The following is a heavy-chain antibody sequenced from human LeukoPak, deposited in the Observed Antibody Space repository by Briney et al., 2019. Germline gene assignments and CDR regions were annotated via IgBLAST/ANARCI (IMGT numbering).Heavy chain of an antibody. J-gene: IGHJ6*02. D-gene: IGHD4-17*01. Sequence: WASVKVSCKASGYTFTSYGISWVRQAPGQGLEWMGWISAYNGNTNYAQKLQGRVTMTTDTSTSTAYMELRSLRSDDTAVYYCARDRPQEDYGDYEYYYYYYGMGVWGQGTTVTVSS. CDR1: GYTFTSYG. CDR3: ARDRPQEDYGDYEYYYYYYGMGV. V-gene: IGHV1-18*01. CDR2: ISAYNGNT.